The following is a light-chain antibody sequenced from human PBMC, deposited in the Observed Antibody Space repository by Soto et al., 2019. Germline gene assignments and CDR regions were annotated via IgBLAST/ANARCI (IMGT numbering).Light chain of an antibody. CDR1: SSDVGGYNY. Sequence: QSVLTQPASVSGSPGQSITISCTGTSSDVGGYNYVSWYQQYPGKAPKLMIYDVSNRPSGVSNRFSGSKSGNTASLTISGLQAEDEVDYYCSSFTRSITYVFGTGTKSPS. CDR2: DVS. V-gene: IGLV2-14*03. CDR3: SSFTRSITYV. J-gene: IGLJ1*01.